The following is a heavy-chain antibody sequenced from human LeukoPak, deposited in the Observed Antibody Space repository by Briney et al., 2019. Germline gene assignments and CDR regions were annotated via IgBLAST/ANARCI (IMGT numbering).Heavy chain of an antibody. CDR2: ISWNSGSI. CDR3: AKDLFTMVRGVLKS. Sequence: GGSLRLSCAAPGFTFDDYAMHWVRQAPGKGLEWVSGISWNSGSIGYADSVKGRFTISRDNAKNSLYLQMNSLRAEDTALYYCAKDLFTMVRGVLKSWGQGTLVTVSS. J-gene: IGHJ4*02. V-gene: IGHV3-9*01. D-gene: IGHD3-10*01. CDR1: GFTFDDYA.